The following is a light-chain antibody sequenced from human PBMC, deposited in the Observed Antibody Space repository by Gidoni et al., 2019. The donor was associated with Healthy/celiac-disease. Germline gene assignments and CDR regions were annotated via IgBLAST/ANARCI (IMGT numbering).Light chain of an antibody. CDR2: DVS. J-gene: IGLJ2*01. Sequence: QSALTQPRSVSGSPGQSVTISCTGTSSYVGGYNYVSWYQQHPGKAPKLMIYDVSKRPSGVPDSFSGSKSGNTASMTISGIQAEDEADYYCCSYAGSVVFGGGTKLTVL. CDR3: CSYAGSVV. CDR1: SSYVGGYNY. V-gene: IGLV2-11*01.